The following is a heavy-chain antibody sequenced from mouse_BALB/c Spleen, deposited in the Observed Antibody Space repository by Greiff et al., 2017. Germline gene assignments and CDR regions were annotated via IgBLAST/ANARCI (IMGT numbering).Heavy chain of an antibody. CDR3: ARSGGSSFDY. CDR1: GYTFTDYA. Sequence: QVQLQQSGAELVRPGVSVKISCKGSGYTFTDYAMHWVKQSHAKSLEWIGVISTYYGDASYNQKFKGKATMTVDKSSSTAYMELARLTSEDSAIYYCARSGGSSFDYWGQGTTLTVSS. D-gene: IGHD1-1*01. CDR2: ISTYYGDA. V-gene: IGHV1S137*01. J-gene: IGHJ2*01.